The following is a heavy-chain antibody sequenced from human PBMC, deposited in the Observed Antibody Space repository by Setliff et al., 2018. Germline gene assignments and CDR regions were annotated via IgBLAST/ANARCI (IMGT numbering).Heavy chain of an antibody. CDR1: GGTFSSYV. CDR2: IIPMFGT. CDR3: ARGPSGWSSATSRYYFYMDV. D-gene: IGHD6-19*01. J-gene: IGHJ6*03. V-gene: IGHV1-69*13. Sequence: SVKVSCKASGGTFSSYVISWVREAPGQGLEWMGGIIPMFGTNYAQKFQGRVTITADGSTSTAYMELTSLRSDDAAVYYCARGPSGWSSATSRYYFYMDVWGKGTTVTVSS.